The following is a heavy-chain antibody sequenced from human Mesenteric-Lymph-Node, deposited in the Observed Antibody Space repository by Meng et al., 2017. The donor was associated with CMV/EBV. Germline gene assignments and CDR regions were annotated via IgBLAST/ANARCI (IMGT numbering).Heavy chain of an antibody. CDR1: GFTFSSYE. CDR3: AREWVRLAAAGTTGWYFDL. D-gene: IGHD6-13*01. J-gene: IGHJ2*01. Sequence: GESLKISCAASGFTFSSYEMNWVRQAPGKGLEWVSYISSRTSTIYYADSVMGRFTISRDDAKNSLYLQMNSLRAEDTAVYYCAREWVRLAAAGTTGWYFDLWGRGTLVTVSS. V-gene: IGHV3-48*03. CDR2: ISSRTSTI.